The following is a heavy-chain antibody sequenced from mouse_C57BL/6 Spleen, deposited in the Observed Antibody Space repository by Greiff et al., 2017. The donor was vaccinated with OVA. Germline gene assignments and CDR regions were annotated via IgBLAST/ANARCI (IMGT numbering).Heavy chain of an antibody. D-gene: IGHD1-1*01. Sequence: EVQLQQSGPELVKPGASVKMSCKASGYTFTDYNMHWVKQSHGKSLEWIGYINPNNGGTSYNQKFKGKATLTVNKSSSTAYMELRSLTSEDSAVYYCAPNYYGSSPGYWGQGTTLTVSS. CDR3: APNYYGSSPGY. J-gene: IGHJ2*01. CDR1: GYTFTDYN. CDR2: INPNNGGT. V-gene: IGHV1-22*01.